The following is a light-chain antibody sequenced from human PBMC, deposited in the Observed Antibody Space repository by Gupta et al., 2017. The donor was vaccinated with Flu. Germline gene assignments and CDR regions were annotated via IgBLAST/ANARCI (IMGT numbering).Light chain of an antibody. CDR1: SSDVGTYNR. CDR3: SSYTSSYTFV. Sequence: QSALTQPPSVSGSPGQSVTISCTGTSSDVGTYNRVSWYQQSPGTAPKLMIYEVSNRPSGVPDRFSGSKSGKTASLTISGLQGEDEADYYCSSYTSSYTFVFGTGTKVTVL. V-gene: IGLV2-18*02. CDR2: EVS. J-gene: IGLJ1*01.